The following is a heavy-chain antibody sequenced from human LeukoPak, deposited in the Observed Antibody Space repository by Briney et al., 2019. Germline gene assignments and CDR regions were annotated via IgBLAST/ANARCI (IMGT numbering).Heavy chain of an antibody. V-gene: IGHV4-34*01. D-gene: IGHD3-3*01. J-gene: IGHJ4*02. CDR3: ARGDQSGYYAD. CDR1: GGSFSGYY. Sequence: SETLSLTCAVYGGSFSGYYWSWIRQPPRKGLEWIGEINHSGSTNYNPSLKSRVTISVDTSKNQFSLKLSSVTAADTAVYYCARGDQSGYYADWGQGTLVTVSS. CDR2: INHSGST.